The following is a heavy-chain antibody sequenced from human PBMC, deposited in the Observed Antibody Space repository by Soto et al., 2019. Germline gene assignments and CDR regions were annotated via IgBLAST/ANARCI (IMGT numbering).Heavy chain of an antibody. V-gene: IGHV3-11*01. CDR2: ISSSGSTI. CDR3: ARELYDFWSGYLTI. CDR1: GFTFIDYY. Sequence: GGSLRLSCAASGFTFIDYYMSWILQAPWKGLEWVSYISSSGSTIYYADSVKGRFTISRDNAKNSLYLQMNSLRAEDTAVYYCARELYDFWSGYLTIWGQGTMVTVSS. D-gene: IGHD3-3*01. J-gene: IGHJ3*02.